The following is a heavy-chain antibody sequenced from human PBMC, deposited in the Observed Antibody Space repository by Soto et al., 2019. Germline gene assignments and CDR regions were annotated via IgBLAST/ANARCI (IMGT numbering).Heavy chain of an antibody. J-gene: IGHJ4*02. CDR1: GGTFGNHA. CDR3: AIEAGYSYGYVFDY. D-gene: IGHD5-18*01. V-gene: IGHV1-69*09. CDR2: IIPVLGVG. Sequence: QAQLVQSGAEVKKPGSSVKVSCTASGGTFGNHAIRWVRQVPGQGLEWMGGIIPVLGVGDNAQKFQGRVTITADTSTNTAYMELSSLRSEDTAHYSCAIEAGYSYGYVFDYWGQGTLVIVSS.